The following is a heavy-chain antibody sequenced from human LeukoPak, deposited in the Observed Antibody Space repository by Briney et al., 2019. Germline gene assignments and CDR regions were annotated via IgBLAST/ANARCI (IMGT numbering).Heavy chain of an antibody. D-gene: IGHD3-3*01. CDR3: ARVDDDLGAFDL. V-gene: IGHV3-30*02. CDR1: EFTFSSYG. J-gene: IGHJ3*01. Sequence: GGSLRLSCAASEFTFSSYGMHWVRQAPGKGLEWVAFIRYDGSNKYYADSVKGRFTISRDNAKNSVFLQMSSLTSEDTAVYFCARVDDDLGAFDLWGQGTLVTVSS. CDR2: IRYDGSNK.